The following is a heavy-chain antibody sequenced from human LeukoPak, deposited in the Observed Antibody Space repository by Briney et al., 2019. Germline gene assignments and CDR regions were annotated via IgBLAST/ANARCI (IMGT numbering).Heavy chain of an antibody. CDR3: ARDASSDLDY. V-gene: IGHV3-48*01. D-gene: IGHD3-22*01. Sequence: GGSLRLSCAASGFTFSSYAMSWVRQAPGKGLEWVSYISSSSSTIYYADSVKGRFTISRDNAKNSLYLQMNSLRAEDTAVYYCARDASSDLDYWGQGTLVTVSS. CDR2: ISSSSSTI. CDR1: GFTFSSYA. J-gene: IGHJ4*02.